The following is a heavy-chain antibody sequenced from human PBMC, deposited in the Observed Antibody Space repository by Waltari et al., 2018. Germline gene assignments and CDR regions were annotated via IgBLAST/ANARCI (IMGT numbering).Heavy chain of an antibody. D-gene: IGHD6-19*01. Sequence: QVQLTESGPGLVRPSETLSLTCNVSGGPITSDYWRWVRQPPGKRLEWVGYIYHSGTTNYNPSLRSRVSISVDTSKTQFSLKLNYVTAADTAVYYCARGHSTGWYLSHWGRGALVTVSS. CDR2: IYHSGTT. J-gene: IGHJ1*01. CDR3: ARGHSTGWYLSH. CDR1: GGPITSDY. V-gene: IGHV4-59*01.